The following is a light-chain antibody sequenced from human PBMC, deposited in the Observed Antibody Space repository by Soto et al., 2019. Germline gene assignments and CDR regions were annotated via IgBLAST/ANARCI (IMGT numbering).Light chain of an antibody. CDR1: QGISNN. CDR3: LQHNSYPLT. CDR2: AAS. V-gene: IGKV1-17*01. Sequence: DIEMTQSPSSLSASVGERVTITCRASQGISNNLGWYLQKPGRAPKRLIYAASSLESGVPSRFSGSGSGTEFTLTISSLQPEDFATYYRLQHNSYPLTFGPGTKVDIK. J-gene: IGKJ3*01.